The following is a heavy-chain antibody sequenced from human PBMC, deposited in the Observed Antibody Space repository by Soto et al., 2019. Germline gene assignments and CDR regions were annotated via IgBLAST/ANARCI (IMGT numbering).Heavy chain of an antibody. Sequence: QVQLQESGPGLVKPSQTLSLTCTVSGGSISSGGYYWSWIRQHPGKGREWIAYVYYTGTTYYNPSLKSRLSISLDTPKNHFSLNLDSVTAADTAVYYCARDGGNSGFDYWGQGTLVTVSS. CDR3: ARDGGNSGFDY. CDR1: GGSISSGGYY. D-gene: IGHD2-21*02. J-gene: IGHJ4*02. CDR2: VYYTGTT. V-gene: IGHV4-31*03.